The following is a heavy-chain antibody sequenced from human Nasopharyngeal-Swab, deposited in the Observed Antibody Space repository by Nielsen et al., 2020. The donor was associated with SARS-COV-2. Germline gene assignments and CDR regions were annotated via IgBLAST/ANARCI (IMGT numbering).Heavy chain of an antibody. D-gene: IGHD5-18*01. CDR3: ARGGGYSYGTWVWFDP. CDR2: IYYSGST. V-gene: IGHV4-31*02. Sequence: WVPQPPGKGLEWIGYIYYSGSTYYNPSLKSRVTISVDTSKNQFSLKLSSVTAADPAVYYCARGGGYSYGTWVWFDPWGQGTLVTVSS. J-gene: IGHJ5*02.